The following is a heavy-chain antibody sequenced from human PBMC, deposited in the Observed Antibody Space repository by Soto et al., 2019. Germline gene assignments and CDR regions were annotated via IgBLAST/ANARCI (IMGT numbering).Heavy chain of an antibody. Sequence: RASVKVSCKASGYTFTSYYMHWVRQAPGQGLEWMGIINPSGGSTSYAQRFQGRVTMTRDTSTSTVYMELSSLRSEDTAVYYCARGGYYYDSSGYYKMNYWGQGTLVTVSS. CDR1: GYTFTSYY. J-gene: IGHJ4*02. V-gene: IGHV1-46*01. CDR2: INPSGGST. CDR3: ARGGYYYDSSGYYKMNY. D-gene: IGHD3-22*01.